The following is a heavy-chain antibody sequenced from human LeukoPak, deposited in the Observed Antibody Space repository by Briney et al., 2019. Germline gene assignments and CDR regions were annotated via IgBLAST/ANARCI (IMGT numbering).Heavy chain of an antibody. Sequence: GGSLRLSCAASGFNFSDYTMHWVRQAPGKGLEWVAVISYDGSNEYYSDSVKGRFTISRDNSKNALYLQMNSLRAEDTAVYYCAREIAARSVNWGQGTLVTVSS. CDR2: ISYDGSNE. D-gene: IGHD6-6*01. CDR1: GFNFSDYT. CDR3: AREIAARSVN. V-gene: IGHV3-30-3*01. J-gene: IGHJ4*02.